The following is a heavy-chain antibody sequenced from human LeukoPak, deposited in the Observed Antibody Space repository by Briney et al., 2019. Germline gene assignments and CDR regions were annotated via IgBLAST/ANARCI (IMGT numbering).Heavy chain of an antibody. Sequence: PGGSLRLSCAPSGSTFDNFAMTWVRQAPGKGLEWVSEITGSGGSTYYADSVKGRFTISRDNSKNTLYLQMNSLRAEDTAIYYCARGLFDFDYWGQGTLVTVSS. J-gene: IGHJ4*02. CDR3: ARGLFDFDY. D-gene: IGHD3-10*01. V-gene: IGHV3-23*01. CDR1: GSTFDNFA. CDR2: ITGSGGST.